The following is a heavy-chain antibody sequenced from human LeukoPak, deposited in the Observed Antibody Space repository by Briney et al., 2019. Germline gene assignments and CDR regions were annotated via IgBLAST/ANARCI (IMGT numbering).Heavy chain of an antibody. CDR2: IYYSGST. V-gene: IGHV4-59*01. D-gene: IGHD6-13*01. J-gene: IGHJ4*02. CDR3: ARAAAAGYFDY. Sequence: SETLSLTCTVSGGSISSYYWSWIRQPPGKGLEWIGYIYYSGSTNYNPSLKSRVTISVDTSKNQFSLKLSSVTAADTAVYYCARAAAAGYFDYWGQGTLVTVSS. CDR1: GGSISSYY.